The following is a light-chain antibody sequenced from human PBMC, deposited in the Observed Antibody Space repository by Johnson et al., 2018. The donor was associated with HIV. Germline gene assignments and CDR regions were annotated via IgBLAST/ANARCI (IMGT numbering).Light chain of an antibody. CDR1: SSNIGNNY. CDR2: DNN. J-gene: IGLJ1*01. V-gene: IGLV1-51*01. Sequence: QLVLTQPPSVSAAPGQKVTISCSGSSSNIGNNYVSWYQQLPGTAPKLLIYDNNKRPSGIPDRFSGSQSGTSATLGITGLQTGDESDYYCGPWDNRLSGFVFGTGTKVTVL. CDR3: GPWDNRLSGFV.